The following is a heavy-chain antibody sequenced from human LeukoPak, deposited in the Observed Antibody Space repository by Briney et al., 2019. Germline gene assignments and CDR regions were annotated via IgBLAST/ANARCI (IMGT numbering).Heavy chain of an antibody. Sequence: PSETLSLTCTVSGGSISSSSYYWGWIRQPPGKGLEWIGSTYYSGSTYYNPSLKSRVTISVDTSKNQFSLKLSSVTAADTAVYYCARLDAQRWLQLSGSTYYFDYWGQGTLVTVSS. V-gene: IGHV4-39*01. D-gene: IGHD5-24*01. CDR1: GGSISSSSYY. J-gene: IGHJ4*02. CDR3: ARLDAQRWLQLSGSTYYFDY. CDR2: TYYSGST.